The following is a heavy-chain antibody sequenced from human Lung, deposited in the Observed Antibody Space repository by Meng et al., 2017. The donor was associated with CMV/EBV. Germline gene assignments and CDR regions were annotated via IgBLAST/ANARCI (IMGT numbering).Heavy chain of an antibody. CDR3: AREWWGPEY. J-gene: IGHJ4*02. CDR1: GFTFSSYA. CDR2: INEAGTVK. D-gene: IGHD2-21*02. V-gene: IGHV3-7*01. Sequence: GGSLRLSCAASGFTFSSYAMSWVRQAPGKGLEWVANINEAGTVKHYVDSVKGRFTMSRDNSKNSVFLQMIGLRTEDTAVYYCAREWWGPEYWGQGTLVTVSS.